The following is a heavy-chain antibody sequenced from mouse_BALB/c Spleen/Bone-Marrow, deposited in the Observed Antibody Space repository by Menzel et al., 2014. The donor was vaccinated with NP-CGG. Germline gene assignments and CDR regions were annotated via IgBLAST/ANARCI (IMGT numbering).Heavy chain of an antibody. CDR3: ASYRYAWYFDV. V-gene: IGHV14-3*02. CDR2: IDPANGNT. Sequence: VQLKQSGAELVKPGASVKLSCTASGFNIEDTYMHWVKQRPEQGLEWIGRIDPANGNTKYDPKFQGKATITADTSSNTAYLQLSSLTSEDTAVYYCASYRYAWYFDVWGAGTTVTVSS. CDR1: GFNIEDTY. J-gene: IGHJ1*01. D-gene: IGHD2-14*01.